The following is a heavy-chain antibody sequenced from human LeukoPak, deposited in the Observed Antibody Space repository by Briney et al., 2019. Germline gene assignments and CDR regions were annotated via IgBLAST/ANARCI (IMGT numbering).Heavy chain of an antibody. D-gene: IGHD3/OR15-3a*01. CDR3: ARLSFMDYSVSQSTPMCAFDV. Sequence: SETLSLTCTVPRGSLNYWNFYGGWISQSPGKGLEWMASISHRGSSHYNPSLNSRLSMSVDDSKNRFSLKLTSVSAADTAVYYCARLSFMDYSVSQSTPMCAFDVWGRGTVVIVSS. V-gene: IGHV4-39*01. J-gene: IGHJ3*01. CDR2: ISHRGSS. CDR1: RGSLNYWNFY.